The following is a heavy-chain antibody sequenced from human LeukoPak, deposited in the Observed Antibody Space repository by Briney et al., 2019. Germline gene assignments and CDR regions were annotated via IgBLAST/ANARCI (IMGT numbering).Heavy chain of an antibody. CDR3: ARTYYYESRGWKPDY. J-gene: IGHJ4*02. V-gene: IGHV3-49*03. Sequence: GGSLRLSCTASGFTFGDYGVTWFRQAPGKGPEWTAFIRTKSHGGTTEYAASVKGRFTISRDDSETVAYLQMNGLKTEDTAMYYCARTYYYESRGWKPDYWGQGTLVTVSS. CDR2: IRTKSHGGTT. D-gene: IGHD3-22*01. CDR1: GFTFGDYG.